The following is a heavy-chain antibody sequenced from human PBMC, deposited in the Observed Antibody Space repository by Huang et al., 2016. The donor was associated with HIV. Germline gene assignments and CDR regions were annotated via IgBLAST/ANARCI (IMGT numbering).Heavy chain of an antibody. J-gene: IGHJ5*02. V-gene: IGHV4-59*02. CDR1: GDSVSSHY. CDR2: VSGRWTT. D-gene: IGHD6-19*01. CDR3: VRDQGRLAVGGIDNWFDP. Sequence: QVRLQESGPGLVKPSEPLSLSCTVSGDSVSSHYWGWIRHPPGKGLEWIGTVSGRWTTKYHAGLKSRSTISGETSKNGFSLNSTSVSAADTAMYFCVRDQGRLAVGGIDNWFDPWGQGALVTVSS.